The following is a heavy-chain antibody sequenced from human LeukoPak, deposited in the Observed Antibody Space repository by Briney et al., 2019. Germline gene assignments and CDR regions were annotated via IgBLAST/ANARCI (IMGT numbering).Heavy chain of an antibody. V-gene: IGHV3-20*04. CDR2: INWNGGST. CDR1: GFTFSSYE. CDR3: ARASGGLQIAAANWGDYFDY. J-gene: IGHJ4*02. Sequence: GGSLRLSCAASGFTFSSYEMNWVRQGPGKGLEWVSGINWNGGSTGYADSVKGRFTISRDNAKNSLYLQMNSLRAEDTAVYYCARASGGLQIAAANWGDYFDYWGQGTLVTVSS. D-gene: IGHD6-13*01.